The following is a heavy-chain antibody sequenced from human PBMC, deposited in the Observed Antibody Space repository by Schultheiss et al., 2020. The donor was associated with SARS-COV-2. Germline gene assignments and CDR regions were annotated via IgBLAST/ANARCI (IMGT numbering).Heavy chain of an antibody. V-gene: IGHV1-8*01. CDR2: MNPNSGNT. CDR3: ARGAGYYDSSGYYLDAFDI. Sequence: ASVKVSCKASGYTFTSYDINWVRQATGQGLEWMGWMNPNSGNTGYAQKFQGRVTMTRNTSISTAYMELSSLRSEDTAVYYCARGAGYYDSSGYYLDAFDIWGQGTMVTVSS. D-gene: IGHD3-22*01. J-gene: IGHJ3*02. CDR1: GYTFTSYD.